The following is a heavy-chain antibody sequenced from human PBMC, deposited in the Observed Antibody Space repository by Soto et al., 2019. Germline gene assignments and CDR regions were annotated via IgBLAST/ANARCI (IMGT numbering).Heavy chain of an antibody. CDR3: ARGGTIRYFDWLLSQYWFDP. V-gene: IGHV1-8*01. CDR2: MNPNSGNT. CDR1: GYTFTSYD. J-gene: IGHJ5*02. Sequence: GATVKVSCKASGYTFTSYDINWVRQATGQGLEWMGWMNPNSGNTGYAQKFQGRVTMTRNTSISTAYMELSSLRSEDTAVYYCARGGTIRYFDWLLSQYWFDPWGQGTLVTVSS. D-gene: IGHD3-9*01.